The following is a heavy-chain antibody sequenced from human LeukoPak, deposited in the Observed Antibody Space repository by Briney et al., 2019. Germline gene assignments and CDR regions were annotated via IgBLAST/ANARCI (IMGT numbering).Heavy chain of an antibody. CDR2: INPNSGGT. D-gene: IGHD2-15*01. Sequence: ASVKVSRKASGYTFTGSYIHWVRQAPGQGLEWVGWINPNSGGTSSAQKFQGRVTMTRDTSVSTAYMGLSRLRSDDTALYYCARETGYCSGGRCYFIYWGQGTLVTVSS. CDR1: GYTFTGSY. CDR3: ARETGYCSGGRCYFIY. V-gene: IGHV1-2*02. J-gene: IGHJ4*02.